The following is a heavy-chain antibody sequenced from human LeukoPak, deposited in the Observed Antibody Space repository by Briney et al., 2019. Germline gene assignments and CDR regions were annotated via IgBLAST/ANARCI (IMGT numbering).Heavy chain of an antibody. J-gene: IGHJ5*02. CDR1: GGSISNLNYY. V-gene: IGHV4-61*02. D-gene: IGHD3-22*01. CDR2: IYASGST. Sequence: SQTLSLTCTVSGGSISNLNYYWSWIRQPAGKGLEWIGRIYASGSTNYNPSLKSRVTISVDTSKNQFSLKLSLVTAADTAVYYCARHTDSSGDYDPWGQGTLVTVSS. CDR3: ARHTDSSGDYDP.